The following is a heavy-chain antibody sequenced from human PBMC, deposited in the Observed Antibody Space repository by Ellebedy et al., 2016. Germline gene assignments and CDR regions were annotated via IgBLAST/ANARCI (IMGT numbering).Heavy chain of an antibody. CDR1: GFTVSSNY. CDR2: IYSGGST. V-gene: IGHV3-66*01. Sequence: GESLKISXAASGFTVSSNYMSWVRQAPGKGLEWVSVIYSGGSTYYADSVKGRFTISRDNSKNTLYLQMNSLRAEDTAVYYCARDPSEYQLLYGYYYYYYMDVWGKGTTVTVSS. CDR3: ARDPSEYQLLYGYYYYYYMDV. D-gene: IGHD2-2*02. J-gene: IGHJ6*03.